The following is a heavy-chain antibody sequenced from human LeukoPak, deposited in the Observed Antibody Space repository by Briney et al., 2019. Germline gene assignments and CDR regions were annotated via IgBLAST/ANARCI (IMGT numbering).Heavy chain of an antibody. J-gene: IGHJ4*02. CDR3: VAAAVAVDY. Sequence: SETLSLTCAVSGGSISSSSWWSWVRQPPGKGLEWIGEIYHSGSTNYNASLKSRVTISVDKSKNQFSLKLTSVTAADTAVYYCVAAAVAVDYWGQGTLVTVSS. CDR2: IYHSGST. CDR1: GGSISSSSW. D-gene: IGHD6-19*01. V-gene: IGHV4-4*02.